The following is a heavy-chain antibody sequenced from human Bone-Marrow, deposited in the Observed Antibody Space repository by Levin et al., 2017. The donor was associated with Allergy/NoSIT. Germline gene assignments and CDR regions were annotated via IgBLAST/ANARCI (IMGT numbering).Heavy chain of an antibody. J-gene: IGHJ6*02. CDR3: ASSTSSRLGANYYYFALDV. CDR1: SSSIDNGFY. V-gene: IGHV4-38-2*02. D-gene: IGHD2-2*01. Sequence: PSETLSLTCSVSSSSIDNGFYWGWLRQSPGKGLEWIGSVYHSGKTYHNPSLRGRVTISADTSKKQFFLRLTSVTAADTAVYYCASSTSSRLGANYYYFALDVWGQGTTVTVSS. CDR2: VYHSGKT.